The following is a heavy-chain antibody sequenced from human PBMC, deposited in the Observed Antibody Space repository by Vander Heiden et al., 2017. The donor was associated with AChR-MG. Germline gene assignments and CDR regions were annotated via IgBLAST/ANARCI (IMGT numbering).Heavy chain of an antibody. CDR2: ISSSSTTI. CDR1: GFTRSSYS. J-gene: IGHJ4*01. V-gene: IGHV3-48*01. CDR3: ARDSNWDFDY. Sequence: EVQLVESGGGLVQPGGSLRLYCEASGFTRSSYSMNWVRQAPGKGRVWVSYISSSSTTIYYAGSVKGRCTVSRDNAKTSLYLQMNSLRAEDTAVYYCARDSNWDFDYWGHGTLGTVSS. D-gene: IGHD1-1*01.